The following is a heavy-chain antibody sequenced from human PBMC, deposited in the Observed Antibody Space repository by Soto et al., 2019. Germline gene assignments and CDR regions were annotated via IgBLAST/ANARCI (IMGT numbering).Heavy chain of an antibody. D-gene: IGHD3-22*01. Sequence: GGSLRLSCAASGFTFSSYAMSWVRQAPGKGLEWISGISGRGDSTYYADSAKGRFTISRDNSKNTLYLEMNRLRAEDTAVYYCAKVCYQSLTVVEGFDYWGQGTLVTVSS. V-gene: IGHV3-23*01. J-gene: IGHJ4*02. CDR2: ISGRGDST. CDR3: AKVCYQSLTVVEGFDY. CDR1: GFTFSSYA.